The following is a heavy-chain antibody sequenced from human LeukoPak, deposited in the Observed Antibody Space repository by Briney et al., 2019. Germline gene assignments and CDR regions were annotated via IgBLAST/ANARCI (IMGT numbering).Heavy chain of an antibody. CDR1: GYSFPDYW. V-gene: IGHV5-51*01. CDR2: IYPDDSDT. Sequence: GESLQISCQGSGYSFPDYWIGWVRQMPGKGLEWMGIIYPDDSDTRYSPSFQGQVSISVDKSISTAYLQWSSLKASDTAMYFCARLRRVGPTFGIGYFDFWSQGTLVIVSS. CDR3: ARLRRVGPTFGIGYFDF. J-gene: IGHJ4*02. D-gene: IGHD1-26*01.